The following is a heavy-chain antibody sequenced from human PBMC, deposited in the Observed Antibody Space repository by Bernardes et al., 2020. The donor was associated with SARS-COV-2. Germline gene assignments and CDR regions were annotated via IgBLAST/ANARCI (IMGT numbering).Heavy chain of an antibody. V-gene: IGHV3-74*01. Sequence: GGSLRLSCAASGFTFSSYWMHWVRQAPGKGLVWVSRINSDGSSTSYADSVKGRFTISRDNAKNTLYLQMNSLRAEDTAVYYCARDKISGYSSGWDHDYYYYGMDVWGQGTTVTVSS. CDR1: GFTFSSYW. J-gene: IGHJ6*02. D-gene: IGHD6-19*01. CDR3: ARDKISGYSSGWDHDYYYYGMDV. CDR2: INSDGSST.